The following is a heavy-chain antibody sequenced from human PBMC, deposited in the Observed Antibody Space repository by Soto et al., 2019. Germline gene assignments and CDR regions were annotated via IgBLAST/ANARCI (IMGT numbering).Heavy chain of an antibody. J-gene: IGHJ3*02. CDR2: IYYSGST. CDR1: GGSISSGGYY. D-gene: IGHD1-7*01. Sequence: QVQLQESGPGLVKPSQTLSLTCTVSGGSISSGGYYWSWIRQHPGKGLEWIGYIYYSGSTYYNPSLKSRVTISVDTSKNQFSLKLSSVTAADTAVYYCAREARWNYGGGDAFDIWGQGTMVTASS. CDR3: AREARWNYGGGDAFDI. V-gene: IGHV4-31*03.